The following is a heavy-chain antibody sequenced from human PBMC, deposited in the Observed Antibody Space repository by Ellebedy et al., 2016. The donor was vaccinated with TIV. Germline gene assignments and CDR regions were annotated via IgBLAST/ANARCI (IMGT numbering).Heavy chain of an antibody. D-gene: IGHD6-13*01. J-gene: IGHJ6*02. CDR1: GYTLTSYF. CDR3: ARDDRFRSSWYPPRYGMDV. V-gene: IGHV1-46*01. CDR2: INPSGGST. Sequence: AASVKVSCKAFGYTLTSYFMHWVRQAPGQGLEWMGIINPSGGSTTYAQKFQGRVTLTRDTSTSTAYMELGSLRSEDTAVYYYARDDRFRSSWYPPRYGMDVWGQGTTVTVS.